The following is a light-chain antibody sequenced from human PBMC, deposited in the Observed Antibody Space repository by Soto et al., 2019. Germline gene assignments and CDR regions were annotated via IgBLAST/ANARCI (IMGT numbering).Light chain of an antibody. CDR3: QQYDSSRT. Sequence: IWMTQSPSTLSASVGDTVTITCRATEDVSQWLAWYQQKPGQAPKLLIYKASTLETGVPSRFSGRGSGTEFILTITSLQPEDFGIYYCQQYDSSRTLGQGTKVDIK. J-gene: IGKJ1*01. CDR1: EDVSQW. V-gene: IGKV1-5*03. CDR2: KAS.